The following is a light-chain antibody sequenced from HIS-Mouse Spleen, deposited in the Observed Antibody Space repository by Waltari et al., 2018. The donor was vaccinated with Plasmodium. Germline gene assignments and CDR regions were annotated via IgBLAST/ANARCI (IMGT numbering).Light chain of an antibody. CDR2: DGS. CDR1: QGIRTA. V-gene: IGKV1-13*02. CDR3: QPFKSYPLT. Sequence: AIQLTQSPSPLSESVGDRVTITRRASQGIRTALAWYKQKPGKAPKLLSYDGSSLESWVPLRFSGSGSGTDVTLTISSLQPEDFATYCCQPFKSYPLTFGGGTKVEIK. J-gene: IGKJ4*01.